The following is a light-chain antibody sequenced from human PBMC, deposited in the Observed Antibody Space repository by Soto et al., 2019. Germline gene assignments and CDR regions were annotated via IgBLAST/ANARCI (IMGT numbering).Light chain of an antibody. V-gene: IGKV3-20*01. CDR2: AAS. Sequence: EIVLTQSPGTLSLSPGARATLSCRASEFLSSSYLVWYQPKPGQAPRLLIYAASRRATGIPDRFSGSGSATEYTLTINTLEPEDFAVYYCQQQGTFGQGTKVEIK. CDR1: EFLSSSY. J-gene: IGKJ2*01. CDR3: QQQGT.